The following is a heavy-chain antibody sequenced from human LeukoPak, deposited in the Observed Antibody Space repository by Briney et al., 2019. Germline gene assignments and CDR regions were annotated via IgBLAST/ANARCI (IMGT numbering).Heavy chain of an antibody. Sequence: SETLSLTCTVSGGSISSYSWSWIRQPPGKRLEWIGYVYYSGTTNYNPSLRSRVTISVDTSKNEFSLNLTSVTAADTAIYYCARGLASGYPPIPFDYWGQGTLVTVSS. CDR3: ARGLASGYPPIPFDY. D-gene: IGHD3-3*01. V-gene: IGHV4-59*12. J-gene: IGHJ4*02. CDR2: VYYSGTT. CDR1: GGSISSYS.